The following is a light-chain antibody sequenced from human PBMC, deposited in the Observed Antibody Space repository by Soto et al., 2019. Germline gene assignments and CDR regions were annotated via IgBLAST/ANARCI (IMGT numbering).Light chain of an antibody. Sequence: QSALTQPASVSGSPGQSITISCTGTSSDVGGYNYVSWYQQHPGKAPKLMIYEVSNRPSGVSNRFSGSKSGSTASLTISGLQAEDEADYYCSSYTSSNTWVFGGGTKLTVL. V-gene: IGLV2-14*01. CDR1: SSDVGGYNY. CDR2: EVS. J-gene: IGLJ3*02. CDR3: SSYTSSNTWV.